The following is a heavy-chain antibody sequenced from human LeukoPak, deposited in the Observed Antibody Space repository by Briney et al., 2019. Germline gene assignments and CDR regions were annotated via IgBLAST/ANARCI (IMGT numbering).Heavy chain of an antibody. CDR1: GFTFSSHG. CDR3: ARGPVDSLNWFDP. J-gene: IGHJ5*02. V-gene: IGHV3-23*01. CDR2: ITGSGGNR. D-gene: IGHD5-12*01. Sequence: PGGSLRLSCAASGFTFSSHGMNWVRQAPGKGLEWVSGITGSGGNRYYADSVKGRFTISRDNSKNTLYLQMNSLRAEDTAVYYCARGPVDSLNWFDPRGQGTLVTVSS.